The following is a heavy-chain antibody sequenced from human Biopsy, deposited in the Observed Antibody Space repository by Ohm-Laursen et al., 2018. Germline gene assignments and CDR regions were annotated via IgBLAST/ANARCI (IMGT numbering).Heavy chain of an antibody. J-gene: IGHJ4*02. CDR3: ATTTMDTSGWYGNYFDS. CDR1: SGSISSYY. CDR2: ISYSGNT. V-gene: IGHV4-59*08. D-gene: IGHD6-19*01. Sequence: SDTLSLTCTVSSGSISSYYWSWIRQPPGKGLEWIGYISYSGNTNYNPSLKSRVPMSVDTSKTHFSLKVYSVTAADTAIYYCATTTMDTSGWYGNYFDSWGQGALVTVSS.